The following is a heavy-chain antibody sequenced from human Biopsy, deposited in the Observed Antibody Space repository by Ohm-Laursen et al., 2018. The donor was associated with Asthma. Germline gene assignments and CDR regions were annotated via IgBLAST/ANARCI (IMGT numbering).Heavy chain of an antibody. J-gene: IGHJ2*01. V-gene: IGHV4-4*02. CDR3: ARAIGTGDWYFDV. Sequence: SETLSLTCAVSGDSISSNSWWTWVRQSPGRGLEWIGEIYYIGSTNYHPSLKGRVTISVAKSKNQFSLRLTSVTAADTAVYYCARAIGTGDWYFDVWGRGTLVTVSS. CDR1: GDSISSNSW. CDR2: IYYIGST. D-gene: IGHD1-1*01.